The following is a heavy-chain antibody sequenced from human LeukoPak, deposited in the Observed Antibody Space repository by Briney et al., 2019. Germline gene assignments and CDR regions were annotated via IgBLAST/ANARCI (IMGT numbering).Heavy chain of an antibody. J-gene: IGHJ4*02. CDR2: ISGSGGST. CDR3: AKEHEPWPVTGDHFDY. D-gene: IGHD7-27*01. V-gene: IGHV3-23*01. Sequence: SGGSLRLSCAASGFTFSSYAMSWVRQAPGKGLEWVSAISGSGGSTYYADSVKGRFTISRDNSKNTLYLQMNSLRAEDTAVYYCAKEHEPWPVTGDHFDYWGQGTLVTVSS. CDR1: GFTFSSYA.